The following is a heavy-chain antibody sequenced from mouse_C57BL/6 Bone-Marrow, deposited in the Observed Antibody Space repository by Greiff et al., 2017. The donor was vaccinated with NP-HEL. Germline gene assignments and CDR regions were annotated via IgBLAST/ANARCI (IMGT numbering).Heavy chain of an antibody. Sequence: QVQLQQSGAELVRPGASVKLSCKASGYTFTDYYINWVKQRPGQGLEWIARIYPGSGNTYYNEKFKGKATLTAEKSSSTAYMQLSSLTSEDSAVYFCAFYYDYDGGYFDVWGTGTTVTVSS. D-gene: IGHD2-4*01. CDR3: AFYYDYDGGYFDV. CDR2: IYPGSGNT. CDR1: GYTFTDYY. V-gene: IGHV1-76*01. J-gene: IGHJ1*03.